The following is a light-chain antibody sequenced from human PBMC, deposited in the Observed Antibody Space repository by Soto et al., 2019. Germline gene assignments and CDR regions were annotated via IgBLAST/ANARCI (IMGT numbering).Light chain of an antibody. Sequence: IVLTQSPGTLSLSPGEGASLSCRASQSVYSNYLAWYQQKPGRSPRLLIYHSSTRAAGTPDRFSGSGSGTDFTLTISRLEPEDFAVYYCQQYGSSPWTFGQGTKVEIK. J-gene: IGKJ1*01. CDR3: QQYGSSPWT. CDR2: HSS. V-gene: IGKV3-20*01. CDR1: QSVYSNY.